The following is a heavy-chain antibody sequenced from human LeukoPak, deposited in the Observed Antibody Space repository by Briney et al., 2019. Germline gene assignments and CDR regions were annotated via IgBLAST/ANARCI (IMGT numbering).Heavy chain of an antibody. CDR3: ARQLYVSGSYYAPMDV. J-gene: IGHJ6*03. Sequence: SETLSLTCTVSGGSISSGSYYWSWIRQPAGKGLEWIGRIYTSGSTNYNPSLKSRLTISVDTSKNQFSLKMSSVTAADTAVYFCARQLYVSGSYYAPMDVWGKGTTVTISS. CDR2: IYTSGST. V-gene: IGHV4-61*02. D-gene: IGHD3-10*01. CDR1: GGSISSGSYY.